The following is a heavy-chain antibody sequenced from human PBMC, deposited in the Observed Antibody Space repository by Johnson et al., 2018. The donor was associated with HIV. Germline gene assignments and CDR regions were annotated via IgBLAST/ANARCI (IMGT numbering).Heavy chain of an antibody. J-gene: IGHJ3*02. CDR2: ISSGGST. Sequence: VQLVESGGGVVQPGRSLRLSCAASGFTVSSNYMSWVRQAPGKGLEWVSVISSGGSTYYADSVKGRFTISRDNSKNTLYLQMNSVRAEDTAVYYCARALTTDAFDIWGQGTMVTVSS. CDR1: GFTVSSNY. V-gene: IGHV3-66*01. D-gene: IGHD4-17*01. CDR3: ARALTTDAFDI.